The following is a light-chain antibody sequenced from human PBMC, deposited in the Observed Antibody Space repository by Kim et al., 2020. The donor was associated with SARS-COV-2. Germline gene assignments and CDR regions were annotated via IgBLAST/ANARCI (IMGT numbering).Light chain of an antibody. CDR1: QYIDNW. CDR2: DAS. Sequence: EIVLTQSPATLSLSPGERATLSCRAGQYIDNWLAWYQQKPGQVPRLLIYDASNRVTGIPARFSGSGSGTDFTLTISSLEPEDFAVYYCQHRRTWPLTFGQGTKLEI. V-gene: IGKV3-11*01. J-gene: IGKJ2*01. CDR3: QHRRTWPLT.